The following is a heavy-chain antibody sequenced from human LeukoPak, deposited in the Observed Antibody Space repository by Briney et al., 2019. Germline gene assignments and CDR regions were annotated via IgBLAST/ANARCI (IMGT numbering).Heavy chain of an antibody. V-gene: IGHV3-21*01. CDR2: ISGSSSHR. CDR3: VGGYCSGGSCPGY. Sequence: GGSLRLSCAASGFTFSDYSMNWVRQAPGKGLEWVSSISGSSSHRYYADSVKGRFTISRNNAKNSVYQQMNSLRAEDTAVYYCVGGYCSGGSCPGYWGQGTLVTVSS. J-gene: IGHJ4*02. D-gene: IGHD2-15*01. CDR1: GFTFSDYS.